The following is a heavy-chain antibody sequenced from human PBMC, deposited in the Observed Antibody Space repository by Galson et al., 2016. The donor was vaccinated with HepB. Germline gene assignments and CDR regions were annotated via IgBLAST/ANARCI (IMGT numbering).Heavy chain of an antibody. CDR3: ARGPTSNYELGTFDY. D-gene: IGHD4/OR15-4a*01. CDR2: VKHSGST. J-gene: IGHJ4*02. Sequence: SETLSLTCALHGGSFSGYYWTWIRQTPGKGLEWIGEVKHSGSTSYNPSLKGRVTISIDTSKNQFSLTVKSVTAADTAMYYCARGPTSNYELGTFDYWGQGVQVTVSS. CDR1: GGSFSGYY. V-gene: IGHV4-34*01.